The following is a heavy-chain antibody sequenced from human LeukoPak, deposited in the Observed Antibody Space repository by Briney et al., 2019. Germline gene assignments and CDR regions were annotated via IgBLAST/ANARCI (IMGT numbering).Heavy chain of an antibody. V-gene: IGHV1-2*02. D-gene: IGHD3-22*01. CDR2: INPNSGGT. Sequence: ASVKVSCKASGYTFTGYYMHWVRQAPGQGLEWMGWINPNSGGTNYAQKFQGRVTMTRDTSISTAYMELSSLRSEDTAVYYCARVMYYDSSGYYSNDAFDIWGQGTMVTVSS. J-gene: IGHJ3*02. CDR3: ARVMYYDSSGYYSNDAFDI. CDR1: GYTFTGYY.